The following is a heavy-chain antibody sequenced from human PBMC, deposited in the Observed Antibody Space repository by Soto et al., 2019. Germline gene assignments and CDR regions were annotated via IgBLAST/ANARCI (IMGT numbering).Heavy chain of an antibody. CDR3: ASGEFSPNYYYYYGMDV. D-gene: IGHD3-10*01. Sequence: QVQLVQSGAEVKKPGASVKVSCKASGYTFTSYAMHWVRQAPGQRLEWMGWINAGNGNTKYSQKFQGRVTITRDTSASTAYMELSSLRSEDTAVYYCASGEFSPNYYYYYGMDVWGQGTTVTVSS. CDR1: GYTFTSYA. V-gene: IGHV1-3*01. J-gene: IGHJ6*02. CDR2: INAGNGNT.